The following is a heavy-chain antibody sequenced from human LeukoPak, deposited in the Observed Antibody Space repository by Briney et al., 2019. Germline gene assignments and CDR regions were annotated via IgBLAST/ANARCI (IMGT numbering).Heavy chain of an antibody. CDR2: IYHSGST. D-gene: IGHD5-24*01. Sequence: GSLRLSCAASGFTFSSYAMHWVRQAPGKGLEWIGEIYHSGSTNYNPSLKSRVTISVDKSNNQFSLKLSSVTAADTAVYYCASARWDYWGQGTLVTVSS. CDR3: ASARWDY. CDR1: GFTFSSYA. V-gene: IGHV4-4*02. J-gene: IGHJ4*02.